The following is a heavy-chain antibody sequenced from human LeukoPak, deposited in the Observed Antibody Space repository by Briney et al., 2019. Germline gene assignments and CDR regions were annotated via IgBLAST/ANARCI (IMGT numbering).Heavy chain of an antibody. J-gene: IGHJ5*02. CDR2: INHSGST. Sequence: SETLSLTCAVYGGSFSGYYWSWLRQPPGKGLEWIGEINHSGSTNYSPSLKSRVTISVDTSKNQFSLKLSSVTAADTAVYYCARDRRWVVPAAMASWFDPWGQGTLVTVSS. CDR1: GGSFSGYY. V-gene: IGHV4-34*01. D-gene: IGHD2-2*01. CDR3: ARDRRWVVPAAMASWFDP.